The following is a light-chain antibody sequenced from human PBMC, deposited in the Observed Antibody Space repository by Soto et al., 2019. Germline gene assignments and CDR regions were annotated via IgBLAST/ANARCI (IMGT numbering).Light chain of an antibody. CDR2: GAS. Sequence: TVLTQSPGILSLSPGQRATLSCRASQSVSSNFLAWYQQKPGQAPRLLIYGASNRATDCPDRFSGSGSGTDFTLTISRLEPEDFAVYWCQQYSDSPITFGQGTRLEIK. V-gene: IGKV3-20*01. CDR3: QQYSDSPIT. CDR1: QSVSSNF. J-gene: IGKJ5*01.